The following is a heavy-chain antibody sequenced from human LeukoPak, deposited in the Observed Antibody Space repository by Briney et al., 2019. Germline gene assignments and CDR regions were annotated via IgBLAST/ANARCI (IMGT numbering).Heavy chain of an antibody. Sequence: GGSLRLSCAASGFTFSSYAMSWVRQAPGKGLEWVAVISYDGSNKYYADSVKGRFTISRDNSKNTLYLQMNSLRAEDTAVYYCAKALPVEIVVVSETYFDYWGQGTLVTVSS. CDR3: AKALPVEIVVVSETYFDY. J-gene: IGHJ4*02. CDR1: GFTFSSYA. D-gene: IGHD3-22*01. V-gene: IGHV3-30*18. CDR2: ISYDGSNK.